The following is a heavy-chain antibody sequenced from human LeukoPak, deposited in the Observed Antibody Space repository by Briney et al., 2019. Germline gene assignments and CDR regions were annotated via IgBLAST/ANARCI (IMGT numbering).Heavy chain of an antibody. D-gene: IGHD3-3*01. J-gene: IGHJ4*02. Sequence: PGGSLRLSCAASGFTFSSYGMHWVRQAPGKGLEGVAFIRYDGSNKYYADSVKGRFTISRDNSKNTLYLQMNSLRAEDTAVYYCAKESGYDFWSGYFDYWGQGTLVTVSS. CDR2: IRYDGSNK. CDR1: GFTFSSYG. CDR3: AKESGYDFWSGYFDY. V-gene: IGHV3-30*02.